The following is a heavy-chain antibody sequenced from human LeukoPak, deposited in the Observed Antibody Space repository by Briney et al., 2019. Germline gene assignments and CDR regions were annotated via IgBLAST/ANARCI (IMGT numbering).Heavy chain of an antibody. CDR3: ARDRGSGWYWPLSSFDY. Sequence: ASVKVSCKAFGYTFTGYWMHWVRQAPGQGPEWMGVISPSGGSTIYAQEFQGRVTITRDTSASTAYMELSSLRSEDMAVYYCARDRGSGWYWPLSSFDYWGQGTLVTVSS. CDR1: GYTFTGYW. J-gene: IGHJ4*02. CDR2: ISPSGGST. V-gene: IGHV1-46*01. D-gene: IGHD6-19*01.